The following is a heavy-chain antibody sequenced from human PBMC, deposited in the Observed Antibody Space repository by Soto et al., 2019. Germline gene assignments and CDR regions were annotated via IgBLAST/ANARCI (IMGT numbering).Heavy chain of an antibody. J-gene: IGHJ4*02. Sequence: VQLLESGGALVQPGGSLRLSCEASGFTFRSYAMSWVHQAPGKGLEWVSAISDGGNTYYPDSVRGRFTISRDNSKNTLFLQMNSVRAEDTAVYYCAKDFSYDSSGVLDYWGQGTLVTVSS. V-gene: IGHV3-23*01. D-gene: IGHD3-22*01. CDR2: ISDGGNT. CDR3: AKDFSYDSSGVLDY. CDR1: GFTFRSYA.